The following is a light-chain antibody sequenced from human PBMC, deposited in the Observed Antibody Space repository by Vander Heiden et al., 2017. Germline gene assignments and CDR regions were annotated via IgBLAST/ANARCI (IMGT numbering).Light chain of an antibody. CDR2: AAS. V-gene: IGKV1-39*01. CDR3: QQSYSMSWT. Sequence: DIQLTQSPSSLSASVGDRVTITCRASQSITSYLNWYQQKPGKAPKLLIYAASSLHSGVPSRFSGSGSGTDFTLTISSLQREDFATYYCQQSYSMSWTFGQGTTGDIK. CDR1: QSITSY. J-gene: IGKJ1*01.